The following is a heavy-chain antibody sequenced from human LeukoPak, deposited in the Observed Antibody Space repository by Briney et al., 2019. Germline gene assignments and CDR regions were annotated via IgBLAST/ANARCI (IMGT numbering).Heavy chain of an antibody. CDR3: ATGLMYYYDSSGSHDAFDI. Sequence: ASVKVSCKVSGSTLTELSMHWVRQAPGIGLEWMGGFDPEDGETIYAQKFQGRVTMTEDTSTDTAYMELSSLRSEDTAVYYCATGLMYYYDSSGSHDAFDIWGQGTMVTVSS. D-gene: IGHD3-22*01. V-gene: IGHV1-24*01. CDR2: FDPEDGET. CDR1: GSTLTELS. J-gene: IGHJ3*02.